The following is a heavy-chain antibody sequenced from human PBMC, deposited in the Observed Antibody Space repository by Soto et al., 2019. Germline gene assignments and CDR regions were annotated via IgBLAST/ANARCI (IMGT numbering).Heavy chain of an antibody. CDR3: AKDKGTMVRGVLNAFDI. Sequence: GGSLRLSCAASGFTFSSYAMSWVRQAPGKGLEWVSAISGSGGSTYYADSVKGRFTISRDNSKNTLYLQMNSLRAEDTAVYYCAKDKGTMVRGVLNAFDIWGQGTMVTVSS. CDR2: ISGSGGST. D-gene: IGHD3-10*01. V-gene: IGHV3-23*01. J-gene: IGHJ3*02. CDR1: GFTFSSYA.